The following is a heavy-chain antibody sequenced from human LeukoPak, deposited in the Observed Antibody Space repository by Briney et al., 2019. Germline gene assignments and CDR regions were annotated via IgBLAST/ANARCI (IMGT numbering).Heavy chain of an antibody. CDR2: INQDGGEI. CDR1: GFTFSSYN. J-gene: IGHJ5*02. D-gene: IGHD3-10*01. CDR3: VRAHHPGGWFDP. V-gene: IGHV3-7*04. Sequence: GGSLRLSCAASGFTFSSYNMNWVRQAPGKGLEWVASINQDGGEIHYVDSVKGRFTISRDNAENSLYLQMNSLTAEDTAVHYCVRAHHPGGWFDPWGQGTLVTVSS.